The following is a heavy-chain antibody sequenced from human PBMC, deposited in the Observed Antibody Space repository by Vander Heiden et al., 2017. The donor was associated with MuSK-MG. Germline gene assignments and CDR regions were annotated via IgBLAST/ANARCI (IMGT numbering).Heavy chain of an antibody. D-gene: IGHD3-3*01. CDR3: ARDLEVDDCGCGYSGLHY. CDR2: INPSGGST. J-gene: IGHJ4*02. CDR1: GYTFTSYY. V-gene: IGHV1-46*01. Sequence: QVQLVQSGAEVKKPGASVKVSCKASGYTFTSYYMHWVRQAPGQGLEWMGIINPSGGSTSYAKKFQGRFTMTRDTSTSTVYMELSSLRSEDTAVYYCARDLEVDDCGCGYSGLHYWGQGTLVTVSS.